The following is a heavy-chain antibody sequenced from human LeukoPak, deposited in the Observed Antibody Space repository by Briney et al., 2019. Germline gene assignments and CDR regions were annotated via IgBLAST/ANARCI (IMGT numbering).Heavy chain of an antibody. D-gene: IGHD3-22*01. CDR3: AKDGRGKDDTSGPSDS. CDR2: ISYDGKNK. V-gene: IGHV3-30*18. J-gene: IGHJ4*02. CDR1: GFIFSSCG. Sequence: PAGGSLRLSCAVSGFIFSSCGMHWVRQAPGKGLEWVAVISYDGKNKYYVDSVKGRFTISRDDSKNTLYLQMNSLQVEDTAVYYCAKDGRGKDDTSGPSDSWGQGTLVTVSS.